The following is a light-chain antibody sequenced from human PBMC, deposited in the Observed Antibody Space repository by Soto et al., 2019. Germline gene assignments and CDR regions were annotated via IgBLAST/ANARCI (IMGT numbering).Light chain of an antibody. CDR3: QSYASSLSGYV. V-gene: IGLV1-40*01. CDR2: ENN. J-gene: IGLJ1*01. Sequence: QSVLTQPPSVSEAPGQRVTISCTGSSSNIGAGYEAHWYQQVPGTAPKLLIYENNNRPSGVPDRFSGSKSGTSASLAITGHQAEEQAEYYSQSYASSLSGYVFRTGTTVTVL. CDR1: SSNIGAGYE.